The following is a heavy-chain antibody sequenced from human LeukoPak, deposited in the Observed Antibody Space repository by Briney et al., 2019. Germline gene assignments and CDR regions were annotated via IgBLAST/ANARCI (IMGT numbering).Heavy chain of an antibody. D-gene: IGHD1-1*01. CDR1: GYTFTTYD. Sequence: ASVKVSCKASGYTFTTYDVNWVRQATGQGLEWMGWMNPNSGNTGYAQKFQGRVTMTRNTSISTAYMELSSLRSDDTAVYYCARGLNSFDYWGQGTLVTVSS. J-gene: IGHJ4*02. CDR2: MNPNSGNT. V-gene: IGHV1-8*01. CDR3: ARGLNSFDY.